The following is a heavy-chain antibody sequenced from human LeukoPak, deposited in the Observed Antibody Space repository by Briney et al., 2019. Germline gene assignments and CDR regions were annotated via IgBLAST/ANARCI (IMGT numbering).Heavy chain of an antibody. D-gene: IGHD3-16*02. CDR2: IRYDGSNK. J-gene: IGHJ4*02. V-gene: IGHV3-30*02. CDR1: GFTFSSDG. CDR3: AHLYVWGSYRYLFDY. Sequence: GGSLRLSCAASGFTFSSDGMHWVRQARGKGLEWVAFIRYDGSNKYYADSVKGRFTISRDNSKNTLYLQMNSLRAEDTAVYYCAHLYVWGSYRYLFDYWGQGTLVTVSS.